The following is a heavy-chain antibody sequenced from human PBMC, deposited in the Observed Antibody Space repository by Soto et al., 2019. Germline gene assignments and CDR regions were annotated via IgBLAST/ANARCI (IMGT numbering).Heavy chain of an antibody. CDR3: VRRSPEDAFDI. CDR1: GGSIISGGYS. CDR2: IYEGGNT. V-gene: IGHV4-30-2*01. J-gene: IGHJ3*02. Sequence: PSETLSLTCAVSGGSIISGGYSWSWIRQPPGKGLQWIGHIYEGGNTYYTPSLESRVAISTDKPKNQFSLRLSSVTAADTAVYYCVRRSPEDAFDIWGQGTMVTVSS.